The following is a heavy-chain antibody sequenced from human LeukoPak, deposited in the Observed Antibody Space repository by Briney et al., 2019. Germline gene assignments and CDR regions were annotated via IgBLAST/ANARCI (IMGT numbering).Heavy chain of an antibody. CDR3: AKSSHLWELLSWFDY. J-gene: IGHJ4*02. V-gene: IGHV3-23*01. Sequence: PGGSLRLSCAASGFTFSSYAMSWVRQAPGKGLEWVSAISGSGGSTYYADSVKGRFTISRDNSKNTLYLQMNSLRAEDTAVYYCAKSSHLWELLSWFDYWGQGTLVTVSS. D-gene: IGHD1-26*01. CDR1: GFTFSSYA. CDR2: ISGSGGST.